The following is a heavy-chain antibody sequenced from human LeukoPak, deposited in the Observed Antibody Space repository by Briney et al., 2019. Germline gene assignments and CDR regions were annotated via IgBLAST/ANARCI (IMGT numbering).Heavy chain of an antibody. V-gene: IGHV3-23*01. D-gene: IGHD3-16*01. J-gene: IGHJ6*02. CDR3: AKDRGLGVIYDMDV. Sequence: GGSLRLSCAASRFTFSSYAMSWVRQAPGKGLEWVSAISGTGGSTYYADSVKARFTISRDNSKNTLNLHMNSLRADDTAVYYCAKDRGLGVIYDMDVWGQGTTVTVSS. CDR1: RFTFSSYA. CDR2: ISGTGGST.